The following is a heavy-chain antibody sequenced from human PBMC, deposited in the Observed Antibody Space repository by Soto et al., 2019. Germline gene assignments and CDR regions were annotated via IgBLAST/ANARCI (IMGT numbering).Heavy chain of an antibody. D-gene: IGHD3-22*01. CDR3: ARDSETTYYYDSSGALFDY. CDR2: ISYDGSNK. J-gene: IGHJ4*02. CDR1: GFTFSSYA. Sequence: GGSLRLSCAASGFTFSSYAMHWVRQAPGKGLEWVAVISYDGSNKYYADSVKGRFTISRDNSKNTLYLQMNSLRAEDTAVYYCARDSETTYYYDSSGALFDYWGQGTLVTVSS. V-gene: IGHV3-30-3*01.